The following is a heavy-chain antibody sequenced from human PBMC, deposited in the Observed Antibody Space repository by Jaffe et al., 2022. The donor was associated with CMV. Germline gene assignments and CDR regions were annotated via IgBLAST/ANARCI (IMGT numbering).Heavy chain of an antibody. Sequence: QLQLQESGPGLVKPSETLSLTCTVSGGSISSSSYYWGWIRQPPGKGLEWIGSIYYSGSTYYNPSLKSRVTISVDTSKNQFSLKLSSVTAADTAVYYCARDSLGPGYCSGGSCYPPGAFDIWGQGTMVTVSS. J-gene: IGHJ3*02. CDR1: GGSISSSSYY. V-gene: IGHV4-39*02. D-gene: IGHD2-15*01. CDR2: IYYSGST. CDR3: ARDSLGPGYCSGGSCYPPGAFDI.